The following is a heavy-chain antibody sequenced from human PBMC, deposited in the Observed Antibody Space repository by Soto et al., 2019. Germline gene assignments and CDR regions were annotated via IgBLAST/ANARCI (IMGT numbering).Heavy chain of an antibody. V-gene: IGHV5-10-1*01. D-gene: IGHD6-13*01. CDR1: GFRFTRYW. CDR2: SYPLDSYA. J-gene: IGHJ5*02. Sequence: KISCNGSGFRFTRYWISWVRHVPGKGLEWMGNSYPLDSYANYISSFQGHFTFSVDTSISTAYLQWSSLKASDTAMYLFARIESIARNWFDPWGQGTMVTVSS. CDR3: ARIESIARNWFDP.